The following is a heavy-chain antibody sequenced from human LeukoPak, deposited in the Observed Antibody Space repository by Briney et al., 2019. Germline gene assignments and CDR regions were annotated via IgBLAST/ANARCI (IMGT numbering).Heavy chain of an antibody. Sequence: GASVKVSCKASGYTFTRYYMHWVRQAPGQGLEWMGVINPSDGGTSYAQKFQGRVTMTRDTSTSTVYMELSGLRSEDTAVYYCASYCSGVQASFDYWGQGTLVTVSS. D-gene: IGHD3-10*01. CDR1: GYTFTRYY. CDR2: INPSDGGT. CDR3: ASYCSGVQASFDY. J-gene: IGHJ4*02. V-gene: IGHV1-46*01.